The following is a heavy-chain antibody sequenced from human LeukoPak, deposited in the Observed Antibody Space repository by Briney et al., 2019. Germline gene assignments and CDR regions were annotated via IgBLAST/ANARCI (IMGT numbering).Heavy chain of an antibody. J-gene: IGHJ5*02. Sequence: PSQTLSLTCAVSGGSISSGGYSWSWIRQPPGKGLEWIGYIYHSGSTYYNPSLKSRVTISVDRSKNQFSLKLSSVTAADTAVYYCARGQARIALSPYNWFDPWGQGTLVTVSS. CDR2: IYHSGST. CDR3: ARGQARIALSPYNWFDP. V-gene: IGHV4-30-2*01. D-gene: IGHD6-13*01. CDR1: GGSISSGGYS.